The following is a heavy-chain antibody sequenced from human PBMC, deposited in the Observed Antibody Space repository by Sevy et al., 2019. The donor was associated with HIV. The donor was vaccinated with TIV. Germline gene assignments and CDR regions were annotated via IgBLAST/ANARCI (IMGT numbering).Heavy chain of an antibody. Sequence: GGSLRLSCAVSGFTFSTYTMNWVRQAPWKGLEWVSSISGFSSYIYYADSVKGRFTISRDNAKNLLYLQMNSLRAEDTAVYYCARDGGCTSTSCLLYFDYWGQGTLVTVSS. V-gene: IGHV3-21*01. J-gene: IGHJ4*01. CDR1: GFTFSTYT. D-gene: IGHD2-2*01. CDR2: ISGFSSYI. CDR3: ARDGGCTSTSCLLYFDY.